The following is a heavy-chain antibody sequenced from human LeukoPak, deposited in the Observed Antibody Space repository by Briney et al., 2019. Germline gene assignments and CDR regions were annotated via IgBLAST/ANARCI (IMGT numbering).Heavy chain of an antibody. V-gene: IGHV3-21*04. CDR2: ISSSSSYI. CDR3: AKTGYYGSGSYYKNPFDY. D-gene: IGHD3-10*01. Sequence: GGSLRLSCAASGFTFSTYGMTWVRQAPGKGLEWVSSISSSSSYIYYADSVKGRFTISRDNAKNSLYLQMNSLRAEDTAVYYCAKTGYYGSGSYYKNPFDYWGQGTLVTVSS. CDR1: GFTFSTYG. J-gene: IGHJ4*02.